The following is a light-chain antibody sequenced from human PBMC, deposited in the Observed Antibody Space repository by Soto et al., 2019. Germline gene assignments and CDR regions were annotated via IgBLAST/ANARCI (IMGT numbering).Light chain of an antibody. J-gene: IGLJ3*02. CDR2: LEGSGSY. CDR1: SGHSSYI. CDR3: ETWDSNIHWV. Sequence: QLVLTQSSSASASLGSSDKLTCTLSSGHSSYIIAWHQQQPGKAPRYLMKLEGSGSYNKGSGVPDRFSGSSSGADRYLTISNLQFEDEADYYCETWDSNIHWVFGGGTKVTVL. V-gene: IGLV4-60*02.